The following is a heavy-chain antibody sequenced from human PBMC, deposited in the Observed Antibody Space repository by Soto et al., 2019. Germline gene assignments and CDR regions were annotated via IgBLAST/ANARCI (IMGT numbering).Heavy chain of an antibody. CDR1: GGSISSGGYY. CDR2: IYYSGST. CDR3: ARELPSSGFPFGY. D-gene: IGHD3-22*01. Sequence: QVQLQEAGPGLVKPAQTLSLTCTVSGGSISSGGYYWSWVRPHPGKGLAWIGYIYYSGSTYYNPSLKSRVTISVDTSKNQFSLKLSSVTAADTAVYYWARELPSSGFPFGYWGQGSLVTVSS. V-gene: IGHV4-31*03. J-gene: IGHJ4*02.